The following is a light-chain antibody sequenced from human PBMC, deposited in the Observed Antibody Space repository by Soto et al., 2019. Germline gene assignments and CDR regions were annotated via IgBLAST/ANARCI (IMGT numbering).Light chain of an antibody. CDR3: QQYNNWPPMYT. CDR2: SAS. V-gene: IGKV3-15*01. CDR1: QSVSSN. Sequence: EIVMTQSPATLSVSPGERATLSCRASQSVSSNLAWYQQKPGQAPRLLIFSASTRATGVPARFSGSGSGTEYTLTISCLQSEDVAFYYCQQYNNWPPMYTFGQGNKLEIK. J-gene: IGKJ2*01.